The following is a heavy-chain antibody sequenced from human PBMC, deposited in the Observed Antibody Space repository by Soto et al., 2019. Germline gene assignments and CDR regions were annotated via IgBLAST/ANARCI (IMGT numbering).Heavy chain of an antibody. CDR2: IYYSGST. D-gene: IGHD3-16*01. CDR3: AREDGYVHFDY. V-gene: IGHV4-59*01. CDR1: GGSISSYY. Sequence: SETLSLTCTVSGGSISSYYWSWIRQPPGKGLEWIGYIYYSGSTNYNPSLKSRVTISVDTSKNQFSLKLSSVTAADTAVYYCAREDGYVHFDYWGQGTRVTVSS. J-gene: IGHJ4*02.